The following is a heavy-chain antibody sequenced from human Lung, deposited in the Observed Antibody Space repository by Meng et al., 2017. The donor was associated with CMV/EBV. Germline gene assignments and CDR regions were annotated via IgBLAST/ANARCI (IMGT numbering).Heavy chain of an antibody. CDR1: GDMFSTYA. J-gene: IGHJ5*02. CDR3: ARTLREYSSSSSAS. CDR2: LIPILNAP. Sequence: SVKVSXKASGDMFSTYAITWVRQATGQGLEWMGELIPILNAPNYAQKFQGRVRITADKSTTTAYMDLSSLRSDDTAVYYCARTLREYSSSSSASWGQGTLVTVSS. V-gene: IGHV1-69*10. D-gene: IGHD6-6*01.